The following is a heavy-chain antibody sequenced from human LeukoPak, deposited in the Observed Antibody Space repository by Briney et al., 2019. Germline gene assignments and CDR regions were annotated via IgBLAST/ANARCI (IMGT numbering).Heavy chain of an antibody. CDR3: SEGVNIGGYYGVFDY. CDR1: GFSFSNYG. D-gene: IGHD4-17*01. CDR2: INGGCDYI. V-gene: IGHV3-23*01. J-gene: IGHJ4*02. Sequence: GGSLRLSCAASGFSFSNYGMHWVRQAPGKGLEWVSSINGGCDYIYHADSVRGRFSLSIDNSDNTLYLQMRSLRADDPAVYYCSEGVNIGGYYGVFDYWGQGTLVTVSS.